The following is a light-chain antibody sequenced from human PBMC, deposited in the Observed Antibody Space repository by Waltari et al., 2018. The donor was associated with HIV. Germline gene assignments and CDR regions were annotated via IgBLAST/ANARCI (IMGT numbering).Light chain of an antibody. Sequence: LQMTQSPSSLSASVGDRVTITCRARQSISRYLNWYQQEPGKAPKLLIYYESSLQSGVPSRSSGSGSGTDFTLTISSLQPEDFATYYCQQSYSTPFTFGPGTKVDIK. CDR1: QSISRY. J-gene: IGKJ3*01. V-gene: IGKV1-39*01. CDR3: QQSYSTPFT. CDR2: YES.